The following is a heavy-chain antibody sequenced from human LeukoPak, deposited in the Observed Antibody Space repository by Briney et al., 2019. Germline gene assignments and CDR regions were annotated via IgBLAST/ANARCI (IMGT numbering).Heavy chain of an antibody. CDR2: ISGGGGST. V-gene: IGHV3-23*01. CDR1: GFTFSNYA. J-gene: IGHJ4*02. CDR3: AKAIQYCSGGSCYSPFDY. D-gene: IGHD2-15*01. Sequence: PGGSLRLSCAASGFTFSNYAMSWVRQAPGRGLEWVSVISGGGGSTYYADSVKGRFTISRDNSKNTLYLQMNSLRAEDTAVYYCAKAIQYCSGGSCYSPFDYWRQGTLVTVSS.